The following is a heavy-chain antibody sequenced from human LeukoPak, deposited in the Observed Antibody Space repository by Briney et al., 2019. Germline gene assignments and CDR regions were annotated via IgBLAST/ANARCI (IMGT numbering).Heavy chain of an antibody. J-gene: IGHJ4*02. CDR1: GFTFSSYA. Sequence: GSLRPPCAASGFTFSSYAMSWVRQAPGKGLEWVSAISGSGGSTYYADSVKGRFTISRDNSKNTLYLQMNSLRAEDTAVYYCASEPMVRGAHWGQGTLVTVSS. D-gene: IGHD3-10*01. V-gene: IGHV3-23*01. CDR2: ISGSGGST. CDR3: ASEPMVRGAH.